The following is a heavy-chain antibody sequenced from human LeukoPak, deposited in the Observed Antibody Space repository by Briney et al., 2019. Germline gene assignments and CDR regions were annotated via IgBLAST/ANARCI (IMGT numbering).Heavy chain of an antibody. J-gene: IGHJ4*02. D-gene: IGHD3-10*01. CDR1: GFTFGGYA. CDR2: IRSKAYCGTT. Sequence: PGGSLRLSCTASGFTFGGYAMSWVRQAPGKGLEWVGFIRSKAYCGTTEYAASVKGRFTISRDDSKSIAYLQMNSLKTEDTAVYYCTRDSAGLLWFGEPNPSDDYWGQGTLVTVSS. CDR3: TRDSAGLLWFGEPNPSDDY. V-gene: IGHV3-49*04.